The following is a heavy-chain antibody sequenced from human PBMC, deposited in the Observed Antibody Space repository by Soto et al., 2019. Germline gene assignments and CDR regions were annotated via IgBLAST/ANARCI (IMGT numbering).Heavy chain of an antibody. V-gene: IGHV4-4*02. CDR3: ARETSYSSSWFEYFQH. Sequence: SQTLSLTCAVSGGSISSSNCRSWVRQPPGKGLEWIGEIYHSGSTNYNPSLKSRVTISVDKSKNQFSLKLSSVTAADTAVYYCARETSYSSSWFEYFQHWGQDTLVTVSS. J-gene: IGHJ1*01. CDR1: GGSISSSNC. CDR2: IYHSGST. D-gene: IGHD6-13*01.